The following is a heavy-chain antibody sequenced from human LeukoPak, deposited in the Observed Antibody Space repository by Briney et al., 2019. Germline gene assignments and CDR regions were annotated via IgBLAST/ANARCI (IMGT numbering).Heavy chain of an antibody. CDR2: IYTSGST. CDR1: GGSISSGSYY. Sequence: PSQTLSLTCTVSGGSISSGSYYWSWIRQPAGKGLEWIGRIYTSGSTNYNPSLKSRVTISVDTSKNQFSLKLSSVTAADTAVYYCAGSSSSAGYYYYYMDVWGKGTTVTVSS. D-gene: IGHD6-6*01. CDR3: AGSSSSAGYYYYYMDV. V-gene: IGHV4-61*02. J-gene: IGHJ6*03.